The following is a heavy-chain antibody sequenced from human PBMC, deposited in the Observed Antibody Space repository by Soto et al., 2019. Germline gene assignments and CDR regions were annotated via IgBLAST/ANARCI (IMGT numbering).Heavy chain of an antibody. CDR1: GYDFKTNW. CDR2: MYPRDSAP. D-gene: IGHD3-22*01. Sequence: GESLKISCRGSGYDFKTNWFGWVRQLPGRGLEWVGIMYPRDSAPRLLPLLQGHVTLSADVTVSTAFLQWRSLEISDSGMYFCARLPRDGNKTSCYYAHHWGQENSVTVPS. V-gene: IGHV5-51*01. CDR3: ARLPRDGNKTSCYYAHH. J-gene: IGHJ5*02.